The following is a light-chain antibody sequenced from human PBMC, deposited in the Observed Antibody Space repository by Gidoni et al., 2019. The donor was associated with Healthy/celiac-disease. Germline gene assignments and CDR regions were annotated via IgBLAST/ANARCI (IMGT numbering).Light chain of an antibody. J-gene: IGKJ5*01. CDR1: QSISSY. CDR2: AAS. Sequence: DIQMTQPPSSLSASLGDRVTITCRASQSISSYLNWYQQKPGKAPKLLIYAASSLQSGVPSRFSGSGSGTDFTLTISSLQPEDFATYYCQQSYSTPPITFGQGTRLEIK. V-gene: IGKV1-39*01. CDR3: QQSYSTPPIT.